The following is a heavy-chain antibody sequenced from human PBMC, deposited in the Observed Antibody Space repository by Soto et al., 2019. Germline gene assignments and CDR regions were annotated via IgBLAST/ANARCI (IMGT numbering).Heavy chain of an antibody. Sequence: QVQLVESGGGVVQPGTSLRLSCAASGFTFSNSVMHWVRQAPGKGLEGVAAVSFDGSNKDYADSVRGRFTISRDNSKNTLALHMNSLKADDTAVYYCAKDLVSGILGAWGQGTLVTVSS. CDR3: AKDLVSGILGA. V-gene: IGHV3-30*18. CDR1: GFTFSNSV. J-gene: IGHJ4*02. CDR2: VSFDGSNK. D-gene: IGHD1-1*01.